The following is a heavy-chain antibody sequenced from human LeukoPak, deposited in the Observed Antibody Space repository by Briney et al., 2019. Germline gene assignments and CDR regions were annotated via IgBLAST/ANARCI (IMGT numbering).Heavy chain of an antibody. V-gene: IGHV1-18*01. CDR2: ISAYNGNT. J-gene: IGHJ4*02. D-gene: IGHD5-24*01. CDR3: ARLGAARRDDYNPKSPFDY. Sequence: GASVKVSCKASGYTFTNYGISWVRQAPGQGLEWMGWISAYNGNTNYAQKFQGRVTMTTDTSTSTAYMELRSLRSDDAAVYYCARLGAARRDDYNPKSPFDYWGQGTLVTVSS. CDR1: GYTFTNYG.